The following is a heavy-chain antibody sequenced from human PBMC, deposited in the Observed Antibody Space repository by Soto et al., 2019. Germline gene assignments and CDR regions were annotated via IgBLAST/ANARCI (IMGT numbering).Heavy chain of an antibody. Sequence: PGGSLRLSCAVSGFTFSDYYMSWIRQAPEKGLEWVAYISSRGNYTNYADSVRGRFTISRDNVKNSLFLQMNSLRDEDTAVYYCARDGGVIIAAATGGGYGMDVWGQGTTVTSP. J-gene: IGHJ6*02. D-gene: IGHD2-2*01. CDR1: GFTFSDYY. CDR3: ARDGGVIIAAATGGGYGMDV. CDR2: ISSRGNYT. V-gene: IGHV3-11*06.